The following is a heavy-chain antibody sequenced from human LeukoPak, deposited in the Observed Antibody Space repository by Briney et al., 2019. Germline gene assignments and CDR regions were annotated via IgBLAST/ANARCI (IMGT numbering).Heavy chain of an antibody. V-gene: IGHV4-59*01. D-gene: IGHD3-22*01. J-gene: IGHJ4*02. CDR2: IYYSGST. Sequence: SETLSLTCTVSGGSISSYYWSWIRQPPGKGLEWIGYIYYSGSTNYNPSLKSRVTISVDTSKNQFSLKLSSVTAADTAVYYCARGRARDSRGYPNYWGQGTLVTVSS. CDR1: GGSISSYY. CDR3: ARGRARDSRGYPNY.